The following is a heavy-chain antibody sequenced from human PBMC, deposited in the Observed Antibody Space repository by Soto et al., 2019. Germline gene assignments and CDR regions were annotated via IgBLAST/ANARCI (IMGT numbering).Heavy chain of an antibody. J-gene: IGHJ5*02. CDR3: AKDPEASYNWFHP. CDR2: INPKTGGT. V-gene: IGHV1-2*02. D-gene: IGHD6-6*01. Sequence: QVQLVQSGTEVKKPGASVKVSCKASGYTFTDYYMHWVRQAPGQGLEWMGWINPKTGGTKYTQNFQGRVTMTRDTSNSTAYMELSRLTSDDTAVYYCAKDPEASYNWFHPLGQGTLVNVSS. CDR1: GYTFTDYY.